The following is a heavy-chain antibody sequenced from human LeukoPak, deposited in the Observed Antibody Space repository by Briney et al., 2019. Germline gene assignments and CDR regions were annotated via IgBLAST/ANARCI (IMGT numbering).Heavy chain of an antibody. CDR3: ARDWDIAAEVGYFDY. CDR1: GYTFTTFG. CDR2: ISGNNDDT. J-gene: IGHJ4*02. Sequence: ASVKVSCKASGYTFTTFGISWVRHAPGQGLEWMGWISGNNDDTNYAQNLQGRVTMTTDTSTKTAYMEVRSLGSDDTAVYYCARDWDIAAEVGYFDYWGQGTVVTVSS. V-gene: IGHV1-18*01. D-gene: IGHD6-13*01.